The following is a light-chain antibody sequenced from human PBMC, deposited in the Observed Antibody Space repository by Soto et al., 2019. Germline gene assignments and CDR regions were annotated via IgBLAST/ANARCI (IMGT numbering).Light chain of an antibody. CDR1: SSDVGGYNY. CDR3: SSYTTNTTLYV. V-gene: IGLV2-14*01. Sequence: QSALTQPASVSGSPGQSITISCTGTSSDVGGYNYVSWYQHHPGKAPKLMIYEVRNRPSGVSNRFSGSKSGNTASLTISGLQAEDEADYYCSSYTTNTTLYVFGSGTKVTVL. CDR2: EVR. J-gene: IGLJ1*01.